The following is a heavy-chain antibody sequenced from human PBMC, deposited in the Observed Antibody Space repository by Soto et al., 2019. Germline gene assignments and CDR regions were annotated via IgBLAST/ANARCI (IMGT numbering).Heavy chain of an antibody. CDR3: ARHAGGDYSDY. CDR1: GGSISSSSYY. D-gene: IGHD4-17*01. CDR2: IYYSGST. V-gene: IGHV4-39*01. Sequence: SETLSLTCTVSGGSISSSSYYWGWIRQPPGKGLEWIGSIYYSGSTYYNPSLKSRVTISVDTSKNQFSLKLSSVTTADTAVYYCARHAGGDYSDYWGQGSLVTVSS. J-gene: IGHJ4*02.